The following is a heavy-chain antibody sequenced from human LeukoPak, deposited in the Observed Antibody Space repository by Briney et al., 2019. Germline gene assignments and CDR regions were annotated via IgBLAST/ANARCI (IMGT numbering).Heavy chain of an antibody. CDR1: GGSISSYY. J-gene: IGHJ4*02. CDR2: IYYSGST. V-gene: IGHV4-59*08. Sequence: PSETLSLTCTVSGGSISSYYWSWIRQPPGKGLEWIGYIYYSGSTNHNPSLKSRVTISVDTSKNQFSLKLSSVTAADTAVYYCARGRGSSSPWGYFDYWGQGTLVTVSS. CDR3: ARGRGSSSPWGYFDY. D-gene: IGHD6-13*01.